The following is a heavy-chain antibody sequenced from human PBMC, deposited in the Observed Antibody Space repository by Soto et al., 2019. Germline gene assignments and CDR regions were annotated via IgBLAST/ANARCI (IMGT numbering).Heavy chain of an antibody. Sequence: SETLSLTCTVSGDSITSYNWNWLRQPPGKALEWIGYVYSSGSTNYNPSLKSRGTISVDTSRNQFSLKVNSVTAADTAVYWGARDPVDGYAFFDNWGQGALVTASS. V-gene: IGHV4-59*01. D-gene: IGHD5-12*01. CDR1: GDSITSYN. J-gene: IGHJ5*02. CDR2: VYSSGST. CDR3: ARDPVDGYAFFDN.